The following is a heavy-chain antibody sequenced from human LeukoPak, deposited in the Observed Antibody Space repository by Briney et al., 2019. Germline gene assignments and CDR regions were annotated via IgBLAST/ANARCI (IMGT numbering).Heavy chain of an antibody. Sequence: ASVKVSCKASGYTFTSYGISWVRQAPGQGLEWMGWISAYNGNTNYAQKLQGRVTMTTDTSTSTAYMVLRSLRSDDTAVYYCARGRLHYYDSSGYYYGISWFDPWGQGTLVTVSS. D-gene: IGHD3-22*01. CDR1: GYTFTSYG. J-gene: IGHJ5*02. CDR2: ISAYNGNT. CDR3: ARGRLHYYDSSGYYYGISWFDP. V-gene: IGHV1-18*01.